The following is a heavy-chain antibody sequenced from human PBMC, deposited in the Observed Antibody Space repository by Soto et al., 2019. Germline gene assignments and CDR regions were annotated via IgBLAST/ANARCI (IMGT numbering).Heavy chain of an antibody. J-gene: IGHJ4*02. V-gene: IGHV3-33*01. D-gene: IGHD5-18*01. CDR1: GFTFSSYG. CDR2: IWYDGSNT. Sequence: QVQLVESGGCVVQPGRSLRLSCAASGFTFSSYGMHWVRQAPGKGLEWVAVIWYDGSNTYYADSVKGRFTISRDTDKNTPDQQMNSRRAEDTAVYYCARGLGYTYGIDYWVQGTLVTVSS. CDR3: ARGLGYTYGIDY.